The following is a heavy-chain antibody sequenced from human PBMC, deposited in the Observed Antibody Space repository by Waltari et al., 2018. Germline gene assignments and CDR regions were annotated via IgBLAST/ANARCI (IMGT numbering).Heavy chain of an antibody. J-gene: IGHJ4*02. CDR1: GYSISSGYY. D-gene: IGHD5-12*01. V-gene: IGHV4-38-2*01. Sequence: QVQLQESGPGLVKPSETLSLTCAVSGYSISSGYYWGWIRQPPGKGLEWIGSIYHSGSTYYNPSLKSRVTISVDTSKNQFSLKLSSVTAADTAVYYCARLNSGSFDYWGQGTLVTVSS. CDR2: IYHSGST. CDR3: ARLNSGSFDY.